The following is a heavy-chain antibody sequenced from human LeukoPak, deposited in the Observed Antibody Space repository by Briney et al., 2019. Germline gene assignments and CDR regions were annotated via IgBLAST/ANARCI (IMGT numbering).Heavy chain of an antibody. J-gene: IGHJ4*02. V-gene: IGHV1-2*04. D-gene: IGHD6-19*01. CDR3: ARASSSAWYWTFDY. Sequence: GASVKVSCKASGYTFTGYYMHWVRQAPGQGLEWMGWINPNSGGTNYAQKFQGWVTMTRDTSISTAYMELSRLRSDDTAVYYCARASSSAWYWTFDYWGQGTLVTVSS. CDR1: GYTFTGYY. CDR2: INPNSGGT.